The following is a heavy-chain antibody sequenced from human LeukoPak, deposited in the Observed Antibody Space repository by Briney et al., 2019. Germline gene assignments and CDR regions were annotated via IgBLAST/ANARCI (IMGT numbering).Heavy chain of an antibody. CDR3: ARHVRRIGELSDY. Sequence: SETLSLTCTVSGGSISSSSYYWGWIRQPPGKGLEWIGSIYYSGSTYYNPSLKSRVTMSVDTSKNQFSLRLSSVTASDTAVYYCARHVRRIGELSDYWGQGTLVTVSS. V-gene: IGHV4-39*01. CDR2: IYYSGST. J-gene: IGHJ4*02. CDR1: GGSISSSSYY. D-gene: IGHD3-10*01.